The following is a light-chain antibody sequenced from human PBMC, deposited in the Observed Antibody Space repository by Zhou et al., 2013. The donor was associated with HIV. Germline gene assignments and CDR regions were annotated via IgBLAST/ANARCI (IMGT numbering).Light chain of an antibody. CDR2: AAS. CDR3: QQAHSFPIT. V-gene: IGKV1-13*02. CDR1: QGIGNA. J-gene: IGKJ4*01. Sequence: AVQLTQSPSSLSASVGDRVTITCRASQGIGNALAWYQQRPGKSPKLLIYAASSLQSGVPSRFSGSGSGTDFTLTISSLQPEDFATYFCQQAHSFPITFGGGTKVEIK.